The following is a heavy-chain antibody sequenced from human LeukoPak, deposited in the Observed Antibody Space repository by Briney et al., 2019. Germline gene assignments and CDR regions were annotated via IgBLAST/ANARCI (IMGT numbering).Heavy chain of an antibody. J-gene: IGHJ5*02. CDR3: ARGAGGAGRGYSRPSQFDP. CDR2: INPNSGGT. V-gene: IGHV1-2*02. CDR1: GYTFTGYY. Sequence: ASVKVSCKASGYTFTGYYMHWVRQAPGQGLEWMGWINPNSGGTNYAQKSQGRVTMTRDTSISTAYMELSRLRSDDTAVYYCARGAGGAGRGYSRPSQFDPWGQGTLVTVSS. D-gene: IGHD5-18*01.